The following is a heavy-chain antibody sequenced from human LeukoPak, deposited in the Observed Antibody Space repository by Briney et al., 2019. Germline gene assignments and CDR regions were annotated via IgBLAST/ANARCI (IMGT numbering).Heavy chain of an antibody. J-gene: IGHJ3*02. CDR2: ISWNSGSI. CDR3: AKGSADYYDSSGYYNAFDI. D-gene: IGHD3-22*01. V-gene: IGHV3-9*01. CDR1: GFPHDDYA. Sequence: GRSLRLSCAASGFPHDDYAMHWVRQAPAKGLEWVSGISWNSGSIGYADSVKGRFTISRDNAKNSLYLQMNGLRAEDTALYYCAKGSADYYDSSGYYNAFDIWGQGTMATVSS.